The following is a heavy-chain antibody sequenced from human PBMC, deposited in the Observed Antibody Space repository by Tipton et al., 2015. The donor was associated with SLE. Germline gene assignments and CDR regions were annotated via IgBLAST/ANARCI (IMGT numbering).Heavy chain of an antibody. J-gene: IGHJ3*02. CDR2: IKQDGSEK. D-gene: IGHD1-1*01. Sequence: SLRLSCAASGFTFSSYWMSWVRQAPGKGLEWVANIKQDGSEKYYVDSVKGRFTISRDNAKNSLYLQMNSLRAEDTAVYYCASQLTILDAFDIWGQGTMVTVSS. V-gene: IGHV3-7*01. CDR1: GFTFSSYW. CDR3: ASQLTILDAFDI.